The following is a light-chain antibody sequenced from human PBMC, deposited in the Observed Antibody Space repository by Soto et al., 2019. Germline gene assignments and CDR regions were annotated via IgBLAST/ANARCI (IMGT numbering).Light chain of an antibody. CDR3: QQYTT. CDR2: KAS. J-gene: IGKJ3*01. CDR1: QSISSW. V-gene: IGKV1-5*03. Sequence: DIQMTQSPSTLSASVGDRVTITCRASQSISSWLAWYQQKPGKAPKLLIYKASSLESGVPSRFSGSGSGTEITLTISSLQPDDFATYYCQQYTTFGPGTKVDIK.